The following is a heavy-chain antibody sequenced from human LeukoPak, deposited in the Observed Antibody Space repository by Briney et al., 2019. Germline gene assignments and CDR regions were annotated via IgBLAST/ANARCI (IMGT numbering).Heavy chain of an antibody. Sequence: GGSLRLSCAASGSTVTTSYMSWVRQAPGKGLEWVSLIYGGGSTYYADSVKGRFTISRDNSKNTLYLQMNSLRAEDTAVYYCAKGPYYDILIGDAFDIWGQGTMVTVSS. CDR2: IYGGGST. CDR1: GSTVTTSY. V-gene: IGHV3-53*01. CDR3: AKGPYYDILIGDAFDI. J-gene: IGHJ3*02. D-gene: IGHD3-9*01.